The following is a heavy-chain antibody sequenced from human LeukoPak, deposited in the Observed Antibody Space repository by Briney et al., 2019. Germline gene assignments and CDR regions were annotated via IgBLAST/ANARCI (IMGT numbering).Heavy chain of an antibody. J-gene: IGHJ3*02. D-gene: IGHD3-10*01. CDR3: AKAYGAFDVFNI. Sequence: GRSLRLSCAASGFTFDDYAMHWVRQAPGKGLEWVSGISWNSGSIGYADSVKGRFTISRDNAKNSLYLQMNSLRAEDMALYYCAKAYGAFDVFNIWGKGTMVTFSS. CDR2: ISWNSGSI. V-gene: IGHV3-9*03. CDR1: GFTFDDYA.